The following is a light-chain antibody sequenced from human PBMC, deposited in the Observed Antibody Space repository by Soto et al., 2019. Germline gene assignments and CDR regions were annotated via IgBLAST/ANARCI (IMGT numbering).Light chain of an antibody. Sequence: ERVMTQSPAFLSVSPGERVILSCRASQSVFSNLAWYQQKPGQAPRLLIYSASARVTGIPARFSGSGSGTEFTLTISSLQSEDFAVYYCQQYHNWPPLTFGGGTKVDIK. CDR1: QSVFSN. CDR2: SAS. V-gene: IGKV3-15*01. J-gene: IGKJ4*01. CDR3: QQYHNWPPLT.